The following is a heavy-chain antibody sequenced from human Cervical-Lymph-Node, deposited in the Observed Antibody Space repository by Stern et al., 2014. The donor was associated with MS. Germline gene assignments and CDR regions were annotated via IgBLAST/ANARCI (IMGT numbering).Heavy chain of an antibody. D-gene: IGHD3-22*01. J-gene: IGHJ4*02. CDR3: ARAYHYDSSGYRYDF. CDR1: GYTFTNYF. CDR2: INPSGGVT. V-gene: IGHV1-46*01. Sequence: QVQLGQSGAEVKKPGASVKVSCKASGYTFTNYFLHWVRQAPGQGLEWMGIINPSGGVTKYAQKFLGRVTMTRDTSTDTVYMELSSLRSEDTAVYYCARAYHYDSSGYRYDFWGQGTLVTVSS.